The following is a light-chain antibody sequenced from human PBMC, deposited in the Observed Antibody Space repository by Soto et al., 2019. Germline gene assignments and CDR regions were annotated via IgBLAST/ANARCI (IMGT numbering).Light chain of an antibody. CDR1: QGISDR. CDR3: QQRDGYPIT. CDR2: SAS. Sequence: DIQLTQSPSFLSASVGDRVTITCRASQGISDRLAGYQQRPGKAPNLLIHSASSLQSGVPLRFSGSGSGTDFTLTISSLQPADFATYYCQQRDGYPITFGQGARLEMK. V-gene: IGKV1-9*01. J-gene: IGKJ5*01.